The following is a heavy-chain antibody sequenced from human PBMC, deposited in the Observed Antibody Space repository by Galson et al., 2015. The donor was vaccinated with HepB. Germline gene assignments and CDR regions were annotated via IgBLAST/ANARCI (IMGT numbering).Heavy chain of an antibody. CDR3: ARGLMYGDYALADYDAFDI. CDR2: ISAYNGNT. Sequence: SVKVSCKASGYTFTSYGISWVRQAPGQGLEWMGWISAYNGNTNYAQKLQGRVTMTTDTSTSTAYMELRSLRSDDTAVYYCARGLMYGDYALADYDAFDIWGQGTMVTVSS. D-gene: IGHD4-17*01. V-gene: IGHV1-18*01. CDR1: GYTFTSYG. J-gene: IGHJ3*02.